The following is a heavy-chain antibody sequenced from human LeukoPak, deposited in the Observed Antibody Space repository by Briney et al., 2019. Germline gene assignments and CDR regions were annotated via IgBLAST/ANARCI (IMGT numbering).Heavy chain of an antibody. Sequence: ASVKVSCKASGYTFTSYDINWVRQATGQGLEWMGWMNPNSGNTGYAQKFQGRVTMTRNTSISTAYMELSSLRSEDTAVYYCARRRVRGFGFDPWGQGTLVNVSS. CDR1: GYTFTSYD. J-gene: IGHJ5*02. V-gene: IGHV1-8*01. D-gene: IGHD3-16*01. CDR2: MNPNSGNT. CDR3: ARRRVRGFGFDP.